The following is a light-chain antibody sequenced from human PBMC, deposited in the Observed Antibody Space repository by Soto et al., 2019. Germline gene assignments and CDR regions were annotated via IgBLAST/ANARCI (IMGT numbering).Light chain of an antibody. CDR3: QQYNNWPRT. CDR2: DAS. J-gene: IGKJ5*01. V-gene: IGKV1-9*01. CDR1: QGISSY. Sequence: DIQLTQYPSFLSASVGDRVTITCRASQGISSYLAWYQQKPGKAPKLLIYDASSLESGVPSRFSGSGSGTDFTLTISSLQSEDFAVYYCQQYNNWPRTSGQRTRPEI.